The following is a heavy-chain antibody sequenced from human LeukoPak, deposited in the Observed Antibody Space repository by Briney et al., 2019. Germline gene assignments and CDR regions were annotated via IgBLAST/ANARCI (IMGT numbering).Heavy chain of an antibody. V-gene: IGHV4-31*11. CDR1: GGSFSGYYWR. CDR3: ARDSSSSTSDAFDI. CDR2: IHYSGST. D-gene: IGHD6-6*01. Sequence: KPSETLSLTCAVYGGSFSGYYWRWSWIRQHPGKGLEWIGYIHYSGSTYYNVSLKSRVSMSVDTSKNQFSLKLSSVTAADTAVYYCARDSSSSTSDAFDIWGQGTMVTVSS. J-gene: IGHJ3*02.